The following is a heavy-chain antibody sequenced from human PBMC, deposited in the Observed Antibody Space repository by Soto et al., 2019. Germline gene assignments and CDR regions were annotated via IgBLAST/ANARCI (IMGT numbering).Heavy chain of an antibody. D-gene: IGHD2-8*01. J-gene: IGHJ6*02. CDR3: AKGSVLRVVEAPLAILGGVDV. CDR2: ISDDASHE. V-gene: IGHV3-30*18. Sequence: GRALRLSCVAPSVTCSSYGTPGVLHAPGKGLQWVAVISDDASHEYYAPAVKGRFTISRDNSKTILYLQMNGLRLEDTAVYYCAKGSVLRVVEAPLAILGGVDVWGQGAMVTGSS. CDR1: SVTCSSYG.